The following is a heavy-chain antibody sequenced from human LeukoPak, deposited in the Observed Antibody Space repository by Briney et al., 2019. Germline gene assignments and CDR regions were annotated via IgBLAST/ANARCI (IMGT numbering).Heavy chain of an antibody. V-gene: IGHV7-4-1*02. CDR1: GYTFTSYA. CDR3: ARLGRLYGDPPHFDY. D-gene: IGHD4-17*01. CDR2: INTNTGNP. J-gene: IGHJ4*02. Sequence: ASVKVSCKASGYTFTSYAMNWVRQAPGQGLEWMGWINTNTGNPTYAQGFTGRFVFSLDTSVSTAYLQISSLKAEDTAVYYCARLGRLYGDPPHFDYWGQGTLVTVSS.